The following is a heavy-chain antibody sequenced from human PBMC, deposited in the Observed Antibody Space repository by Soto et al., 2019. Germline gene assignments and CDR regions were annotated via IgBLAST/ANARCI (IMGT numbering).Heavy chain of an antibody. CDR1: GYTFTSYG. Sequence: ASVKVSCKASGYTFTSYGISWVRQAPGQGLEWMGWISAYNGNTNYAQKLQGRVTMTTDTSTSTAYMELRSLRSDDTAVYYCARDFKSPWYCGGDCYSYYYYYGMDVWGQVTTVTVS. V-gene: IGHV1-18*01. D-gene: IGHD2-21*02. CDR3: ARDFKSPWYCGGDCYSYYYYYGMDV. CDR2: ISAYNGNT. J-gene: IGHJ6*02.